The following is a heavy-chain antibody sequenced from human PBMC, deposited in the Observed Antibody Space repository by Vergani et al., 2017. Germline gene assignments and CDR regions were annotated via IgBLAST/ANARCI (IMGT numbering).Heavy chain of an antibody. Sequence: EVQLVESGGGLVKPRGSLRLSCAASGFTFSNAWMSWVRQAPGKGLEWVGRIKSKTDGGTTDYAAPVKGRFTISRDDSKNTLYLQMNSLKTEDTAVYYCTTEKGITIFGVVSQRTNWFDPWGQGTLVTVSS. CDR2: IKSKTDGGTT. CDR3: TTEKGITIFGVVSQRTNWFDP. J-gene: IGHJ5*02. D-gene: IGHD3-3*01. CDR1: GFTFSNAW. V-gene: IGHV3-15*01.